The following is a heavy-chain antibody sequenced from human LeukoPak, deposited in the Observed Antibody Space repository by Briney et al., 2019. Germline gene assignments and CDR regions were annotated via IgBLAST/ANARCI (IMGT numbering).Heavy chain of an antibody. V-gene: IGHV3-30-3*01. J-gene: IGHJ4*02. CDR3: AKERFSGIAARYTFYY. Sequence: GGSLRLSCAASGFTFSSYAMHWVRQAPGKGLEWVAVISYDGSNKYYADSVKGRFTISRDNSKNTLYLQMNSLRAEDTAGYFCAKERFSGIAARYTFYYWGPGTLVTVSS. CDR2: ISYDGSNK. D-gene: IGHD6-6*01. CDR1: GFTFSSYA.